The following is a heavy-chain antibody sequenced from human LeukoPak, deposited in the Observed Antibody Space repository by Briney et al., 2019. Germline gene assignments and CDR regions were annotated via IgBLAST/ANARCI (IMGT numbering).Heavy chain of an antibody. CDR1: GFSFTAYW. CDR3: ARDRGANYYGSLHLFDY. V-gene: IGHV3-7*01. D-gene: IGHD3-10*01. J-gene: IGHJ4*02. Sequence: GGSLRLSCAASGFSFTAYWMSWVRQAPGKGLEWVANIKQDGDENYYVDSVMGRFTISRDNAKNSVYLEMTSLRAEDTAVYYCARDRGANYYGSLHLFDYWGQGTLVTVSS. CDR2: IKQDGDEN.